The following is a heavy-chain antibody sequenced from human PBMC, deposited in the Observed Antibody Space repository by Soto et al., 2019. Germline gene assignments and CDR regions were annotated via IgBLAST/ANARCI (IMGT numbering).Heavy chain of an antibody. CDR3: AREKGAARPHAFDI. J-gene: IGHJ3*02. CDR1: VDSVSRNSAA. D-gene: IGHD6-6*01. CDR2: TYYRSKWYN. Sequence: SQTLSLTGAISVDSVSRNSAAWNWIRQSPSRGLEWLGRTYYRSKWYNDYAVSVKSRITINPDTSKNQFSLQLNSVTPENTAVYYCAREKGAARPHAFDIWGQGTMVTVSS. V-gene: IGHV6-1*01.